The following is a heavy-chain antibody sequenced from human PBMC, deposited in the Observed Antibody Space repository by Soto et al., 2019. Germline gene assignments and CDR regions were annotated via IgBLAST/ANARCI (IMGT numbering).Heavy chain of an antibody. CDR2: ISGYNGNT. V-gene: IGHV1-18*01. J-gene: IGHJ4*02. Sequence: QFQLVQSAAEVKNPGASVKVSCKTSGYTFTKYGIGWVRQAPGQGLEWMGWISGYNGNTNYAQNLQGRVTVTADTSTSTGYMELRGLRSDDTAVYYCAREVASAGGEYDYWGQGTLVTVSS. CDR3: AREVASAGGEYDY. CDR1: GYTFTKYG. D-gene: IGHD6-13*01.